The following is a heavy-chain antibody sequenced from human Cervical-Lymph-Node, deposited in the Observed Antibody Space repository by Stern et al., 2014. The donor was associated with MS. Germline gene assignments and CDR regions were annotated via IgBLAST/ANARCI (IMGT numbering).Heavy chain of an antibody. CDR2: SGTDGGT. Sequence: EVQLEESGGGLVQPGGSLRLSCVGSGFTFRNFAMTWIRQAPGKGLEWVSGSGTDGGTHYAESVEGRFSISRDNSKNTLYLQMDSLRVEDTAVYFCGKDLHYWTADSWGQGTLVTVSS. J-gene: IGHJ4*02. D-gene: IGHD1-1*01. CDR3: GKDLHYWTADS. CDR1: GFTFRNFA. V-gene: IGHV3-23*04.